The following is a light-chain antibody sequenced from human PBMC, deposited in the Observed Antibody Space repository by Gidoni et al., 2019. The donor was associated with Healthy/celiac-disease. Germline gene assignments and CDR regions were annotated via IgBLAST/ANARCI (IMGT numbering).Light chain of an antibody. CDR2: EVT. CDR1: SGYDF. Sequence: QSALTQPPSASASLGQSVTISCTGASGYDFLSWYQHRPGQAPKHLIFEVTKRPSGVPDRFSGSKSGDTASLTVSGLQAEDEGIYYCGAYAGSDPYVFGTGTKVTVL. CDR3: GAYAGSDPYV. V-gene: IGLV2-8*01. J-gene: IGLJ1*01.